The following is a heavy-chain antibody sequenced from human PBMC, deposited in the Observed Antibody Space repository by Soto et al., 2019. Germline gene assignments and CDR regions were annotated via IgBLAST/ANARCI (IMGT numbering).Heavy chain of an antibody. J-gene: IGHJ4*02. CDR3: ARSITMAQVYYFDY. CDR1: GFTFSDYY. Sequence: LRLSCAASGFTFSDYYMSWIRQAPGKGLEWVSYISSSSSYTNYADSVKGRFTISRDNAKNSLYLQMNSLRAEDTAVYYCARSITMAQVYYFDYWGQGTLVTVSS. V-gene: IGHV3-11*06. CDR2: ISSSSSYT. D-gene: IGHD3-10*01.